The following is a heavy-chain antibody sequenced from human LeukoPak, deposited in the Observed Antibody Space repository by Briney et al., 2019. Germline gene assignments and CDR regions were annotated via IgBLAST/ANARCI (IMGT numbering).Heavy chain of an antibody. J-gene: IGHJ4*02. V-gene: IGHV3-48*02. CDR3: ARRGTYSSGWYFDY. D-gene: IGHD6-19*01. CDR2: ISSSSSTI. Sequence: GGSLRLSCAASGFTFSSYSMNWVRQAPGKGLEWVSYISSSSSTIYYADSVKGRFTISRDNAKNSLYLQMSSLRDEDTAVYYCARRGTYSSGWYFDYWGQGTLVTVSS. CDR1: GFTFSSYS.